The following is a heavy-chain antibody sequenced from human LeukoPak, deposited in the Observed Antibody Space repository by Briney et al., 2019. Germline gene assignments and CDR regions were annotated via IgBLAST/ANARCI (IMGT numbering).Heavy chain of an antibody. CDR1: GYSISSVYY. CDR2: MHHSGST. Sequence: SETLPLTCAVSGYSISSVYYWGWIRQPPGKGLEWIGSMHHSGSTDHNPSLKRRVTISVDTSKNQFSLKLRSVTAADTAVYYCARHSGYDILTGYYPWYFDYWGQGTLVTVSS. D-gene: IGHD3-9*01. J-gene: IGHJ4*02. V-gene: IGHV4-38-2*01. CDR3: ARHSGYDILTGYYPWYFDY.